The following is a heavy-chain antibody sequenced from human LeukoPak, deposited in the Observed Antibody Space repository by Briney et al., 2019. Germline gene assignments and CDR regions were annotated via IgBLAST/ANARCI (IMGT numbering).Heavy chain of an antibody. Sequence: ASVKVSCKASGYTFTSYDINWVRQATGQGLEWMGWMNPNSGNTGYAQKFQGRVTMTRNTSISTAYMELSSLRSEDTAVYYCARGGPVRSIVTRWDMDVWGKGTTVTVSS. CDR1: GYTFTSYD. V-gene: IGHV1-8*01. CDR2: MNPNSGNT. J-gene: IGHJ6*03. D-gene: IGHD1-26*01. CDR3: ARGGPVRSIVTRWDMDV.